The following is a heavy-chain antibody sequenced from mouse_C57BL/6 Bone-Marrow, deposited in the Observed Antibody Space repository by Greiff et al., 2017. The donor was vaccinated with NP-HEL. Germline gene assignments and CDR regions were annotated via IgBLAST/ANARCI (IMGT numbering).Heavy chain of an antibody. CDR2: IRSKSNNYAT. CDR3: VRPGYGYAMDY. J-gene: IGHJ4*01. D-gene: IGHD2-2*01. V-gene: IGHV10-1*01. Sequence: EVQLVESGGGLVQPKGSLKLSCAASGFSFNTYAMNWVRQAPGKGLEWVARIRSKSNNYATYYADSVKDRFTISRDDSESMLYLQMNNLKTEDTAMYYCVRPGYGYAMDYWGQGTSVTVSS. CDR1: GFSFNTYA.